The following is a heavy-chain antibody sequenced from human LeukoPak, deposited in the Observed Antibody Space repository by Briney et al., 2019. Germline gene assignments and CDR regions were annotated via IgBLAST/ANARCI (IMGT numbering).Heavy chain of an antibody. CDR2: IYYSGST. Sequence: PSETLSLTCTVSGASINTYYWTWIRQPPGKGLEWIGHIYYSGSTSYNPSLKSRVTMSVDTSRTQFSLKLSSVTAADTAVYYCARGITMIDWGQGTLVTVSS. J-gene: IGHJ4*02. CDR1: GASINTYY. V-gene: IGHV4-59*01. CDR3: ARGITMID. D-gene: IGHD3-22*01.